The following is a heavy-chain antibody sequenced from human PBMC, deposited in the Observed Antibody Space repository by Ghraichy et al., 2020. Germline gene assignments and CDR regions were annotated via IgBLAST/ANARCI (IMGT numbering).Heavy chain of an antibody. D-gene: IGHD3-3*01. V-gene: IGHV3-74*01. CDR3: ARDPRARITIFGVVIDPGWFDP. Sequence: GGSLRLSCVASGFTFSSYWMHWVRQAPGKGLVWVSRINSDGSSTSYADSVKGRFTISRDNAKNTLYLQMNSLRAEDTAVYYCARDPRARITIFGVVIDPGWFDPWGQGTLVTVSS. CDR1: GFTFSSYW. J-gene: IGHJ5*02. CDR2: INSDGSST.